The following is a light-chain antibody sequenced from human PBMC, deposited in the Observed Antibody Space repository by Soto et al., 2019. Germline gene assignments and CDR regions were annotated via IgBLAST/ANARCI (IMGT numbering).Light chain of an antibody. CDR3: HQYGSSPQT. CDR2: GTS. CDR1: QSVGSTY. J-gene: IGKJ1*01. Sequence: EIVLTQSPGTLPLSPGERATLSCRASQSVGSTYLAWYQQKPGQAPRLLIYGTSTRASGIPDRFSGSGSGTDFTLTITSLEPEDFAVYYCHQYGSSPQTFGQGTKVDIK. V-gene: IGKV3-20*01.